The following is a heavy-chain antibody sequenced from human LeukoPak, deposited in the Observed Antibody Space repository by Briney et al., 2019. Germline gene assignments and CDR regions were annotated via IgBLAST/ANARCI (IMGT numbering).Heavy chain of an antibody. Sequence: PGGSLRLSCAASGFTVSSNYMSWVRQAPGKGLEWVSVIYSGGSTYYADSVKGRFTISRDNAKNSLYLQMNSLRAEDTAVYYCASGGSYYYFDYWGQGTLVTVSS. J-gene: IGHJ4*02. V-gene: IGHV3-53*01. CDR2: IYSGGST. D-gene: IGHD1-26*01. CDR3: ASGGSYYYFDY. CDR1: GFTVSSNY.